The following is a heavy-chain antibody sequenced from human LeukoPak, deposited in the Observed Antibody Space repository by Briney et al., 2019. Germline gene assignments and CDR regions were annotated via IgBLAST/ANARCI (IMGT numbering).Heavy chain of an antibody. Sequence: SETLSLTCTVAGGSISSYYWSWIRQPPGKGLDWIGYVYSSGSTNYNPSLKSRVTISVDTSKNQFSLKLSSVTAADTAVYYCAREVIVVVPAATGDAFDIWGQGTMVTVSS. CDR3: AREVIVVVPAATGDAFDI. CDR2: VYSSGST. D-gene: IGHD2-2*01. CDR1: GGSISSYY. J-gene: IGHJ3*02. V-gene: IGHV4-59*01.